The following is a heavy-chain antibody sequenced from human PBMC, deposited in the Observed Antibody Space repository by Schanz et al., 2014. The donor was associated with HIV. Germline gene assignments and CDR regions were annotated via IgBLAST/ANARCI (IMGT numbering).Heavy chain of an antibody. CDR3: TKEVPPDV. V-gene: IGHV3-11*01. D-gene: IGHD1-1*01. CDR1: GGSFSGYY. CDR2: ISISSTTI. Sequence: QVHLQQWGARLLQPSETLSLTCAVYGGSFSGYYWSWIRQSPGKGLEWVSYISISSTTIYYADSVKGRFTISRDNSKNTLYLQMNRLRAEDTAVYYCTKEVPPDVWGQGTTVTVSS. J-gene: IGHJ6*02.